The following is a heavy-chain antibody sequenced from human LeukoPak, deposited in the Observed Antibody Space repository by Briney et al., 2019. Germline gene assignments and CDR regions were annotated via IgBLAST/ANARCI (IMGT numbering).Heavy chain of an antibody. CDR3: ARERETYDYVWGSYRYNWFDP. J-gene: IGHJ5*02. V-gene: IGHV4-4*07. D-gene: IGHD3-16*02. Sequence: SETLSLTCTVSGGSISSYYWSWIRQPAGKGLEWIGRIYTCGSTNCNPSLKSRVTMSVDTSKNQFSLKLSSVTAADTAVYYCARERETYDYVWGSYRYNWFDPWGQGTLVTVSS. CDR2: IYTCGST. CDR1: GGSISSYY.